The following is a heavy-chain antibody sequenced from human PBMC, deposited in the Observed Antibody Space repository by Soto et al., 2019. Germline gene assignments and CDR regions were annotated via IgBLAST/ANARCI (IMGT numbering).Heavy chain of an antibody. J-gene: IGHJ4*02. CDR2: INPASGST. Sequence: QVQLVQSGAEVKKPGASVKLSCRTSGYTFTHYYIHWVRQAPGQGLEWLAIINPASGSTNYAQDFQGRVTLTMDXXXTTXYMELSGLRAEDTDIFYCARDLAAGDYWGQETLVTVSS. CDR3: ARDLAAGDY. V-gene: IGHV1-46*01. D-gene: IGHD6-13*01. CDR1: GYTFTHYY.